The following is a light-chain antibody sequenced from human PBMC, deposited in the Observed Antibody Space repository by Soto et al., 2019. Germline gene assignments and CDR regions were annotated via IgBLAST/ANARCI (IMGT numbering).Light chain of an antibody. V-gene: IGKV3D-20*02. Sequence: EIVLTQSPGTLSLSPGERATLSCRASQSVTSDYLAWYQQKPGQAPRLLIYGASRRATGIPDRFSGSGSGTEFSLTISRLEPEDFAVYYCQQRSNWPGTFGQGTKVEIK. J-gene: IGKJ1*01. CDR2: GAS. CDR1: QSVTSDY. CDR3: QQRSNWPGT.